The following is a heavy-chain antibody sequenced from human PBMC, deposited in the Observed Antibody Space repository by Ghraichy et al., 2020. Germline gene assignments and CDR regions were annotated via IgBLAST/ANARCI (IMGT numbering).Heavy chain of an antibody. J-gene: IGHJ4*02. D-gene: IGHD2-15*01. Sequence: LSLTCAASGFTLSNYWMHWVRQAPGKGLVWVSRIKSDGSSTTYADSVKGRFTISRDNAKNTLYLQMNSLRAEDTAVYYCAREYCSGGRCFFGTGGSHLDYWGQGTRVTVSS. CDR3: AREYCSGGRCFFGTGGSHLDY. V-gene: IGHV3-74*01. CDR1: GFTLSNYW. CDR2: IKSDGSST.